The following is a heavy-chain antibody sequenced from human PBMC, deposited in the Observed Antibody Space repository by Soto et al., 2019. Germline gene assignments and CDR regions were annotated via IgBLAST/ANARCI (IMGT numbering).Heavy chain of an antibody. J-gene: IGHJ4*02. D-gene: IGHD6-19*01. CDR1: GFTFSDYY. CDR3: ASSRIAVAGTVSDDY. Sequence: PGGSLRLSCAASGFTFSDYYMSWIRQAPGKGLEWVSYISSSGSTIYYADSVKGRFTISRDNAKNSLYLQMNSLRAEDTAVYYCASSRIAVAGTVSDDYWGQGTLVTVSS. V-gene: IGHV3-11*01. CDR2: ISSSGSTI.